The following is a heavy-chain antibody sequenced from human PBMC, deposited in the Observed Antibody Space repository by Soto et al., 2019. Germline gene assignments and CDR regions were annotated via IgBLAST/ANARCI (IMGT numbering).Heavy chain of an antibody. J-gene: IGHJ6*02. CDR2: ISGAGSTI. Sequence: HPGGSLRLSCVASGFTFSNHPMAWVRQRPGKGLEWVSFISGAGSTIYYADYVEGRFIISRDNSKNTLYLQMSSLRVDDAALYYCARGIRYYYGVDVWGQGTTVTVSS. CDR3: ARGIRYYYGVDV. V-gene: IGHV3-23*01. D-gene: IGHD5-18*01. CDR1: GFTFSNHP.